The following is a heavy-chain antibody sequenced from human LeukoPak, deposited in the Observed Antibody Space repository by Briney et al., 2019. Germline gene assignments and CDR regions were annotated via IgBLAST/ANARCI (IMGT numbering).Heavy chain of an antibody. D-gene: IGHD3-3*01. CDR2: ISGSGGST. Sequence: QPGGSLRLSCAASGFTFSSYAMSWVRQAPGKGLEWVSAISGSGGSTYYADSVKGRFTISRDNSKNTLYLQMNSLRVEDTAVYYCAKGITIFGVVYDAFDIWGQGTMVTVSS. CDR1: GFTFSSYA. V-gene: IGHV3-23*01. J-gene: IGHJ3*02. CDR3: AKGITIFGVVYDAFDI.